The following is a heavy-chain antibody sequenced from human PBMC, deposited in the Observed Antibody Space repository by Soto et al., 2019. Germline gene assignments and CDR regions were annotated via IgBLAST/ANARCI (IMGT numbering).Heavy chain of an antibody. Sequence: PSETLSLTCTVSGGSISSYYWSWIRQPPGKGLEWIGYIYYSGSTNYDPSPKSRVTISVDTSKNQFSLKLSSVTAADTAVYYCARDVDTAMVFDYWGQGTLVTVSS. CDR3: ARDVDTAMVFDY. J-gene: IGHJ4*02. D-gene: IGHD5-18*01. V-gene: IGHV4-59*01. CDR1: GGSISSYY. CDR2: IYYSGST.